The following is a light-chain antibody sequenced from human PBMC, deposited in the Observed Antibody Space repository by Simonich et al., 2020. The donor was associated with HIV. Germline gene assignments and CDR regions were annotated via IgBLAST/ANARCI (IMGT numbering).Light chain of an antibody. CDR3: YSYAGSIPPL. CDR2: EGS. CDR1: RRDVCSYNL. Sequence: QSALTQPASVAGALGQSITISCTGTRRDVCSYNLVSCYQQHPGKAPQLMIYEGSRLPAGFSNRFSGSTSGNTASLTISGLQAEDEANYYCYSYAGSIPPLFGGGTKLTVL. V-gene: IGLV2-23*01. J-gene: IGLJ2*01.